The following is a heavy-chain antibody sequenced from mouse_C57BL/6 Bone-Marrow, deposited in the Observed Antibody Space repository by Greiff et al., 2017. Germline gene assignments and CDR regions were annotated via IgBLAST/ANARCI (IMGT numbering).Heavy chain of an antibody. J-gene: IGHJ1*03. CDR2: IDPSDSYT. Sequence: QVQLQQPGAELVMPGASVKLSCKASGYTFTSYWMHWVKQRPGHGLEWIGEIDPSDSYTNYNQKLKGKSTLTVDKSSSTAYMQLSSLTAEDSAVYYCARGAFWDGYSHWYFDVWGTGTTVTVSS. D-gene: IGHD2-3*01. CDR3: ARGAFWDGYSHWYFDV. V-gene: IGHV1-69*01. CDR1: GYTFTSYW.